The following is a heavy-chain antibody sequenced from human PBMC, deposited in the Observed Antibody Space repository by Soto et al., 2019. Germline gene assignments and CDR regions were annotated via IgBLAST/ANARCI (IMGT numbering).Heavy chain of an antibody. CDR2: ISGSGGST. CDR1: GFTFSSYA. J-gene: IGHJ4*02. D-gene: IGHD3-9*01. V-gene: IGHV3-23*01. CDR3: AIDILTGYYRAPFDY. Sequence: GGSLRLSCAASGFTFSSYAMSWVRQAPGKGLEWVSAISGSGGSTYYADSVKGRFTISRDNSKNTLYLQMNSLRAEDTAVYYCAIDILTGYYRAPFDYWGQGTLVTVSS.